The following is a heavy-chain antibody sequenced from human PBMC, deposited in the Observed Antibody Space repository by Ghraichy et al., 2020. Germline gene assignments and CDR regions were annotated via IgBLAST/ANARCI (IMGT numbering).Heavy chain of an antibody. V-gene: IGHV3-48*02. CDR1: GFTFSTYS. Sequence: GESLNISCAASGFTFSTYSMNWVRQAPGKGLEWVSYISSSSSTIYYADSVKGRFTISRDNAKNSLYLQMNSLRDEDTAVYYCARERCSSTSCYANYYYYYGMDVWGQGTTVTVSS. CDR2: ISSSSSTI. CDR3: ARERCSSTSCYANYYYYYGMDV. D-gene: IGHD2-2*01. J-gene: IGHJ6*02.